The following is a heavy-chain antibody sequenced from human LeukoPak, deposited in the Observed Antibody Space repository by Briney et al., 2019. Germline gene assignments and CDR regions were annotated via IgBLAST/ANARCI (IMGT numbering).Heavy chain of an antibody. Sequence: GGSLRLSCAASGFTVSSNYMSWVRQAPGKGLEWVSVIYSGGSTYYADSVKGRFTISRDNSENTLYLQMNSLRAEDTAVYYCARDPYYGSGMRLWGQGTLITVSS. V-gene: IGHV3-53*01. D-gene: IGHD3-10*01. CDR2: IYSGGST. CDR3: ARDPYYGSGMRL. J-gene: IGHJ4*02. CDR1: GFTVSSNY.